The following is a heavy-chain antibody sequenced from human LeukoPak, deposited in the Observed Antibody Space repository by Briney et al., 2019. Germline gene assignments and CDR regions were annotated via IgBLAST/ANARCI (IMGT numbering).Heavy chain of an antibody. CDR2: INHSGST. D-gene: IGHD3-10*01. Sequence: SETLSLTCAVYGGSFSGYYWSWIRQPPGKGLEWIGEINHSGSTNYNPSLKSRVTISVDTSKNQFSLKLSSVTAADTAVYYCARSDGYGLVDIWGQGTLVTVS. CDR1: GGSFSGYY. CDR3: ARSDGYGLVDI. J-gene: IGHJ4*02. V-gene: IGHV4-34*01.